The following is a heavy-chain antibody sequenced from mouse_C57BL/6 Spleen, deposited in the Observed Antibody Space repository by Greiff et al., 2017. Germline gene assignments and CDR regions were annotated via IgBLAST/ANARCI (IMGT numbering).Heavy chain of an antibody. CDR2: IWSGGST. CDR3: AKNEDYDGPGPLMDY. V-gene: IGHV2-4*01. J-gene: IGHJ4*01. D-gene: IGHD2-4*01. CDR1: GFSLTSYG. Sequence: VQLQESGPGLVQPSQSLSITCTVSGFSLTSYGVHWVRQPPGKGLEWLGVIWSGGSTDYNAAFISRLSISKDNSKSQVFFKMNSLQADDTAIYYCAKNEDYDGPGPLMDYWGQGTSVTVSS.